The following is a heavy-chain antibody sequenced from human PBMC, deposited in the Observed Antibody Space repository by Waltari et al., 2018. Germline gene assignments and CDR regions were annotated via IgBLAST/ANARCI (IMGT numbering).Heavy chain of an antibody. CDR3: AKNAANYYYYMDA. Sequence: DSVKGRFTIPRDNSKNTLFLQMNNLRAEDTATYYCAKNAANYYYYMDAWGKGTTVTVSS. D-gene: IGHD2-2*01. J-gene: IGHJ6*03. V-gene: IGHV3-23*01.